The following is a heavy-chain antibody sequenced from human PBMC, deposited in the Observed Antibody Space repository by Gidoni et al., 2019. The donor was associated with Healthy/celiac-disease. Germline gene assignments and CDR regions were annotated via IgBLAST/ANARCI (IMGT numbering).Heavy chain of an antibody. D-gene: IGHD3-3*01. J-gene: IGHJ4*02. CDR1: GFTFSSYS. V-gene: IGHV3-48*01. CDR2: ISSSSSTI. Sequence: EVQLVESGGGLVQPGGSLRLSCAASGFTFSSYSMNGVRQAPGKGLEWVSYISSSSSTIYYADSVKGRFTISRDNAKNSLYLQMNSLRAEDTAVYYCAREAKDDFWSGYYLDYWGQGTLVTVSS. CDR3: AREAKDDFWSGYYLDY.